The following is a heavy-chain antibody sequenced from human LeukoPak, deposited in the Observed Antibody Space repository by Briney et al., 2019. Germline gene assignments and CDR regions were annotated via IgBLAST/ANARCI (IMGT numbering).Heavy chain of an antibody. J-gene: IGHJ4*02. CDR3: AKDLGGSYHPGFFDY. CDR1: GFTFSSYA. V-gene: IGHV3-30*04. CDR2: ISYDGSNK. D-gene: IGHD1-26*01. Sequence: PGGSLRLSCAASGFTFSSYAMHWVRQAPGKGLEWVAVISYDGSNKYYADSVKGRFTISRDNSKNTLYLQMNSLRAEDTAVYYCAKDLGGSYHPGFFDYWGQGTLVTVSS.